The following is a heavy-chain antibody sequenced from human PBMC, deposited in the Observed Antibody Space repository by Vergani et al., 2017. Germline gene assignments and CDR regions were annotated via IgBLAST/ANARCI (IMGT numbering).Heavy chain of an antibody. V-gene: IGHV4-4*02. Sequence: QVQLQESGPGLVKPSGTLSLTCAVSGDSISSSNSWTWVRQPPGKGLEWIGEVYHSGSTNYNPSLKSRVTISVDKSKNQFSLKLSSVTAADTAVYYCARGGDVCSGGSCYHRFVRWGQGTLVTVSS. J-gene: IGHJ4*02. D-gene: IGHD2-15*01. CDR3: ARGGDVCSGGSCYHRFVR. CDR2: VYHSGST. CDR1: GDSISSSNS.